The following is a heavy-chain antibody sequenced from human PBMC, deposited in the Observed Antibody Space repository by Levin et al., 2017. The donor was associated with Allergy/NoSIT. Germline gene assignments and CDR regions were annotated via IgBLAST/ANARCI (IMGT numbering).Heavy chain of an antibody. D-gene: IGHD3-16*02. CDR2: INHSGST. CDR1: GGSFSGYY. J-gene: IGHJ4*02. Sequence: TSETLSLTCAVYGGSFSGYYWSWIRQPPGKGLEWIGEINHSGSTNYNPSLKSRVTISVDTSKNQFSLKLSSVTAADTAVYYCARGKTYVWGSYRYTGYYFDYWGQGTLVTVSS. CDR3: ARGKTYVWGSYRYTGYYFDY. V-gene: IGHV4-34*01.